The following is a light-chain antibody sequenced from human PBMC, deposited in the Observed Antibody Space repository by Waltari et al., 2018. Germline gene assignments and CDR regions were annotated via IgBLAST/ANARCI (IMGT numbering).Light chain of an antibody. Sequence: CRASQSVGRSLAWYQQKRGRAPSLLIYATSTRATGIPDRFSGSGSGTDFSLTISRLEPEDFAVYYCQHYVRLPVTFGLGTKVEIK. V-gene: IGKV3-20*01. CDR2: ATS. CDR1: QSVGRS. CDR3: QHYVRLPVT. J-gene: IGKJ1*01.